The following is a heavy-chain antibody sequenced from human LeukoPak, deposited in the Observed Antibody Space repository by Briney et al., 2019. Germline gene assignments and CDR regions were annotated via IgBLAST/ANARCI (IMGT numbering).Heavy chain of an antibody. J-gene: IGHJ4*02. CDR1: GFTFSSYS. CDR3: ARDRSSRPFAGDY. CDR2: ISSSSSDK. Sequence: GGSLRLSCAASGFTFSSYSMNWVRQAPGKGLEWGSCISSSSSDKYYADSVKGRFTTSTDNAKNSLYLQINSLRAEDTAVYYCARDRSSRPFAGDYWGQGTLVTVSS. V-gene: IGHV3-21*01. D-gene: IGHD6-6*01.